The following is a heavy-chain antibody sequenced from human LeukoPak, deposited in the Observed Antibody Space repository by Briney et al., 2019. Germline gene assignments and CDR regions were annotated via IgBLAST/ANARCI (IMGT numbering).Heavy chain of an antibody. D-gene: IGHD6-6*01. CDR2: IIPIFGTA. J-gene: IGHJ3*02. CDR3: ARDNPPEYSSSGAAFDI. CDR1: GGTFSSYA. Sequence: SVKVSCKASGGTFSSYAISWVRQAPGQGLEWMGGIIPIFGTANYAQKFQGRVTITADESTSTAYMELSSLRSEDTAVYYCARDNPPEYSSSGAAFDIWGQGTMVTVSS. V-gene: IGHV1-69*13.